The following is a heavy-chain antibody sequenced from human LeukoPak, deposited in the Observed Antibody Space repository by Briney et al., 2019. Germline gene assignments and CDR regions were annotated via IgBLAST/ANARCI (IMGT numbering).Heavy chain of an antibody. D-gene: IGHD3-16*02. Sequence: GESLKISCKASGYSFTSHWIGWVRQMPGKGLEWMGIIYPGDSDTRYSPSFQGHVTISADKSISTAYVQWSSLKASDTAMYYCARAYRGAPSLGELSSVYYYYGLDVWGQGTTVTVSS. CDR1: GYSFTSHW. CDR3: ARAYRGAPSLGELSSVYYYYGLDV. J-gene: IGHJ6*02. V-gene: IGHV5-51*01. CDR2: IYPGDSDT.